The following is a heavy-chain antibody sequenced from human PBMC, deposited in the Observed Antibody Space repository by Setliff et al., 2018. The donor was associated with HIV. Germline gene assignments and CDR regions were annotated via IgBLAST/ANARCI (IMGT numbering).Heavy chain of an antibody. Sequence: GASVKVSCKASGYSFTTNYMHWVRQAPGQGLEWMGIINPSNDATTYAQKFKGRVTMVSDTSTSTVYMELRTLRSEDTAVYYCARCGAGEWHLYMDVWGKGTAVTVSS. V-gene: IGHV1-46*01. CDR3: ARCGAGEWHLYMDV. CDR1: GYSFTTNY. D-gene: IGHD3-16*01. J-gene: IGHJ6*03. CDR2: INPSNDAT.